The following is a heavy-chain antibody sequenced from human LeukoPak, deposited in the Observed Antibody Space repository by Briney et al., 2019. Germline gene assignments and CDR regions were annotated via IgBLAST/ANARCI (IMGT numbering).Heavy chain of an antibody. Sequence: SETLSLTCTVSGGSISSYYWSWIRQPPGKGLEWFGYIYYSGSTNYNPSLKSRVTISVDTSKNQFSLKLSSVTAADTAVYYCARADYDILTGYYENEYYFDYWGQGTLVTASS. D-gene: IGHD3-9*01. CDR2: IYYSGST. CDR1: GGSISSYY. J-gene: IGHJ4*02. CDR3: ARADYDILTGYYENEYYFDY. V-gene: IGHV4-59*01.